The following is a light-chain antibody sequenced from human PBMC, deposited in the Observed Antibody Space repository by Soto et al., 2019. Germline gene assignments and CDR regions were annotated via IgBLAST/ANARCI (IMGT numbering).Light chain of an antibody. CDR3: SSYSISSTYV. Sequence: QSALTQPASVSGSPGQSITISCTGPSSDIGGYNYVSWYQQHPGKAHKLMIYEVSNRPSGVSNRFSGSKSGNTASLTISGLQAEDEADYYCSSYSISSTYVFGTGTKVTVL. V-gene: IGLV2-14*01. CDR2: EVS. J-gene: IGLJ1*01. CDR1: SSDIGGYNY.